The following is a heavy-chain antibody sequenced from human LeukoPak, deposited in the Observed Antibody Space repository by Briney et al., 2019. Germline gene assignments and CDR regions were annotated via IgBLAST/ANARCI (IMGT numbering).Heavy chain of an antibody. J-gene: IGHJ4*02. V-gene: IGHV3-23*01. CDR1: GFTFSTYA. CDR3: AKDPVVETPTGIFDF. CDR2: VTGSGGST. D-gene: IGHD2-21*02. Sequence: GGSLRLSCAASGFTFSTYAMGWVRQAPGKGLEWVSTVTGSGGSTYYADSVNGRFTISRDNSKNTLFLQMASLSADDTALYYCAKDPVVETPTGIFDFWGQGTLVTVSS.